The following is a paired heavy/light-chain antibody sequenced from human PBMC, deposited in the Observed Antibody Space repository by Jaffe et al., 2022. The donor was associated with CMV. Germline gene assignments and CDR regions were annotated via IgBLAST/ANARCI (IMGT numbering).Light chain of an antibody. CDR1: SDINVGSYR. Sequence: QAVLTQPSSLSASPGASARLTCTLRSDINVGSYRIYWYQQKPGSPPQYLLRYKSDSDKHKGSGVPSRFSGSTDASANAGILLISGLQSEDEADYYCLIWHNSAWLFGGGTKLTVL. CDR2: YKSDSDK. V-gene: IGLV5-45*03. J-gene: IGLJ3*02. CDR3: LIWHNSAWL.
Heavy chain of an antibody. CDR1: GFTLSDHY. V-gene: IGHV3-72*01. Sequence: EVQLVESGGGFVQPGGSLRLSCVASGFTLSDHYMNWVRQAPGKGLEWVGRSRNKANSYTTEYAASVKGRFTVSRDDSKNSLYLQMNSLKTEDTAIYYCAREGTSSNYNFDYWGQGTLVTVSS. CDR2: SRNKANSYTT. J-gene: IGHJ4*02. CDR3: AREGTSSNYNFDY. D-gene: IGHD3-10*01.